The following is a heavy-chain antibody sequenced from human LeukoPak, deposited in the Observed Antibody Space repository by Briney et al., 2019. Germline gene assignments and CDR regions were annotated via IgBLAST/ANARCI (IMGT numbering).Heavy chain of an antibody. J-gene: IGHJ6*04. Sequence: GRSLRLSCAASGFTFSSYGMHWVRQAPGKGLEWVAAIWYDGSNKYYADSVKGRFTNSRDNSKNTLYLQMNSLRAEDTAVYYCARDREYCGGDCYSDYYYGMDVWGKGTTVTVSS. CDR1: GFTFSSYG. CDR3: ARDREYCGGDCYSDYYYGMDV. D-gene: IGHD2-21*02. V-gene: IGHV3-33*01. CDR2: IWYDGSNK.